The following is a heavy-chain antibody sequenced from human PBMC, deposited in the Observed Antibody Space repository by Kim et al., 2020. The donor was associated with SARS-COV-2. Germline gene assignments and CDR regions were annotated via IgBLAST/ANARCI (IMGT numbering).Heavy chain of an antibody. Sequence: GGSLRLSCVASGFTFTSRAMSWVRQAPGKRPEWVASINNGGNSYYADSVKGRFTISRDITKDTLYLQMNTLGAEDTALYYCAKDHPSSGWPAFDSWGQG. D-gene: IGHD6-19*01. V-gene: IGHV3-23*01. CDR2: INNGGNS. CDR1: GFTFTSRA. J-gene: IGHJ4*02. CDR3: AKDHPSSGWPAFDS.